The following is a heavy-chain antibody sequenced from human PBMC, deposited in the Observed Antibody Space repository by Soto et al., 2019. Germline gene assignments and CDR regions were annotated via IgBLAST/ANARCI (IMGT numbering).Heavy chain of an antibody. D-gene: IGHD4-17*01. CDR2: ISSSGSTI. CDR3: ARDTVVFDY. V-gene: IGHV3-48*03. J-gene: IGHJ4*02. Sequence: GGSLRLSCAASGFTFSSYDFNWVRQAPGKGLEWVSYISSSGSTIYYADSVKGRFTISRDNAKNSLYLQMNSLRAEDTAVYYCARDTVVFDYWGQGTLVTVSS. CDR1: GFTFSSYD.